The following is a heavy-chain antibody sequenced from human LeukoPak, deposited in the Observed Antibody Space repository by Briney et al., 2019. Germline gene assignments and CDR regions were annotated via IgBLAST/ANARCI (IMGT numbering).Heavy chain of an antibody. J-gene: IGHJ5*02. CDR3: ARGRGVAAAGMYNWFDP. CDR1: GGSISSSSYY. CDR2: IYYSGST. D-gene: IGHD6-13*01. Sequence: SETLSLTCTVSGGSISSSSYYWGWIRQPPGKGLEWIGSIYYSGSTYYNPSLKSRVTISVDTSKNQFSLKLSSVTAADTAVYYCARGRGVAAAGMYNWFDPWGQGTLVTVSS. V-gene: IGHV4-39*07.